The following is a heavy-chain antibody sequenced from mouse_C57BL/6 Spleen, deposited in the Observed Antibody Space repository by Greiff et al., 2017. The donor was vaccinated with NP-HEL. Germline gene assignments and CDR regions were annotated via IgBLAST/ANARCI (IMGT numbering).Heavy chain of an antibody. CDR1: GYTFTDYN. CDR3: ARSDYYGSSYVGYFEV. D-gene: IGHD1-1*01. J-gene: IGHJ1*03. CDR2: INPNNGGT. Sequence: EVQLQQSGPELVKPGASVKMSCKASGYTFTDYNMHWVKQSHGKSLEWIGYINPNNGGTSYNQKFKGKATLTVNKSSSTAYMELRSLTSEDSAVYYCARSDYYGSSYVGYFEVWGTGTTVTVSS. V-gene: IGHV1-22*01.